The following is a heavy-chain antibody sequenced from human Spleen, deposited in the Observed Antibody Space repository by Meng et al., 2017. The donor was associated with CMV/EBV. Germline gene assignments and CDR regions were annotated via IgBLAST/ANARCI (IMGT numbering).Heavy chain of an antibody. J-gene: IGHJ4*02. Sequence: GGSLRLSCAASGFIFSKVWMSWVRQAPGKGLEWVGRIKSESDGGTTDYVAPVKGRFTISRDDSKSTLYLQMNILRTEDTGLYYCATDAIFDHWGQGTQVTVSS. V-gene: IGHV3-15*01. CDR3: ATDAIFDH. CDR2: IKSESDGGTT. D-gene: IGHD2-2*01. CDR1: GFIFSKVW.